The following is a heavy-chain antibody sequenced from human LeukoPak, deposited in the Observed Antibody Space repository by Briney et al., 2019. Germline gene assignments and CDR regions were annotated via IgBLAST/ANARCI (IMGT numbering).Heavy chain of an antibody. CDR1: GGTFSSYT. D-gene: IGHD1-1*01. Sequence: SVKVSCKASGGTFSSYTISWVLQAPGQGLEWMGRIIPILGVANYAQKFQGRVTITADRSTSTAYMELSSLRSEDTAVYYCARDIDDGAFDIWGQGTMVTVSS. J-gene: IGHJ3*02. CDR3: ARDIDDGAFDI. CDR2: IIPILGVA. V-gene: IGHV1-69*04.